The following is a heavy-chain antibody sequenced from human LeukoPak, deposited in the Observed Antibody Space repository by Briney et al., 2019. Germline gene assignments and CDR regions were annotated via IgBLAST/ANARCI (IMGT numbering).Heavy chain of an antibody. CDR3: ARVPYSSGWYYYYYYGMDV. CDR1: GYTFTSYG. Sequence: GASVKVSCKASGYTFTSYGISWVRQAPGQGLEWMGWISAYNGNTNYAQKLQGRVTMTTDTSTSTAYMELRSLRSDDTAVYYCARVPYSSGWYYYYYYGMDVWGQGTTVTASS. V-gene: IGHV1-18*01. J-gene: IGHJ6*02. CDR2: ISAYNGNT. D-gene: IGHD6-19*01.